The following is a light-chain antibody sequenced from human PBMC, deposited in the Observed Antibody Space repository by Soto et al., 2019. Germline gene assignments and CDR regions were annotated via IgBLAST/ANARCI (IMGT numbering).Light chain of an antibody. CDR2: EVS. Sequence: QPASVSGSPGQSITISCTGTSSDVGGYNYVSWYQQYPGKAPKLMIYEVSNRPSGVSHRFSGSKSGNTASLTISGLQAEDEADYYCSSYTRSSTLYVFGTGTKLTVL. J-gene: IGLJ1*01. CDR3: SSYTRSSTLYV. CDR1: SSDVGGYNY. V-gene: IGLV2-14*01.